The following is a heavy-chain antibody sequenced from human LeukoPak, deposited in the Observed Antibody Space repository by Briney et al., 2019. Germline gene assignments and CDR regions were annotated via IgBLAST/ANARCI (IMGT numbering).Heavy chain of an antibody. Sequence: GESLKISCKGSGYSFTDYWIGWVRQMPGKGLEWMGTIYPGDSETRYSPSFQGQVTISADKSISTAYMQWSSLKASDTAMFYCARHPRLSMIVVVTPDAFDIWGQGTLVTVSS. CDR2: IYPGDSET. CDR1: GYSFTDYW. D-gene: IGHD3-22*01. V-gene: IGHV5-51*01. CDR3: ARHPRLSMIVVVTPDAFDI. J-gene: IGHJ3*02.